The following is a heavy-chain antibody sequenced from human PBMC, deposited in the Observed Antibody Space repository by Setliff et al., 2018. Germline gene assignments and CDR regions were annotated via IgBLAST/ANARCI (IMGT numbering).Heavy chain of an antibody. CDR3: AREAVIDYGGNSDAFDI. D-gene: IGHD4-17*01. CDR1: GFTFSSYW. V-gene: IGHV3-7*01. CDR2: IKQDGSEK. J-gene: IGHJ3*02. Sequence: PGGSLRLSCAASGFTFSSYWMSWVRQAPGKGLEWVASIKQDGSEKYYVDSVKGRFTISRDNAKNSLYLQMNSLRAEDTAVYYCAREAVIDYGGNSDAFDIWGQGTMVTV.